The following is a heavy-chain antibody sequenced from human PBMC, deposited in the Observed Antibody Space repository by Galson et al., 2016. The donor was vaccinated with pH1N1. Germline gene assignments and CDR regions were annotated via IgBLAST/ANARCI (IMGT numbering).Heavy chain of an antibody. J-gene: IGHJ4*02. D-gene: IGHD3-16*02. CDR2: IHHSGKT. CDR3: ARYRITSSEGYFDF. Sequence: ETLSLTCTVSGDSIGTYYWSWIRRSPGKGPEWIGQIHHSGKTGYNPSLEGRLTMSIDTSKNQFSLRLTYVTAADAAVYYCARYRITSSEGYFDFWGQGTRVTVSS. V-gene: IGHV4-59*01. CDR1: GDSIGTYY.